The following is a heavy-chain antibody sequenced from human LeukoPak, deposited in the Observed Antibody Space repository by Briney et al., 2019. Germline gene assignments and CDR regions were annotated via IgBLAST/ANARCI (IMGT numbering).Heavy chain of an antibody. D-gene: IGHD4-17*01. J-gene: IGHJ4*02. CDR1: GGSFSGYC. CDR2: INHSGST. CDR3: ARRVAVTTGFDY. Sequence: PSETLSLTCAVYGGSFSGYCWSWIRQPPGKGLEWIGEINHSGSTNYNPSLKSRVTISVDTSKNQFSLKLSSVTAADTAVYYCARRVAVTTGFDYWGQGTLVTVSS. V-gene: IGHV4-34*01.